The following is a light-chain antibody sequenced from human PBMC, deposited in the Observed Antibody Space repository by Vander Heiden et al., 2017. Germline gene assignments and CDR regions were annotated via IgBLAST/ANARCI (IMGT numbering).Light chain of an antibody. CDR2: DAS. CDR1: QSVSNC. V-gene: IGKV3-11*01. CDR3: QQRYNGPPEVT. Sequence: EIVLTQSPATLSVSPGETATLSCRASQSVSNCLAWYPNKPGRAPRLPIYDASHRAAGILARFSGTGYATAFSLTISSRVPADFEVYYCQQRYNGPPEVTFGGGTKVEIK. J-gene: IGKJ4*01.